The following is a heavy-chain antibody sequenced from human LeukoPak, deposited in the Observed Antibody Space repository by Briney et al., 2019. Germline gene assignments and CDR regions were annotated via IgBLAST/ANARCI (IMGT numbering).Heavy chain of an antibody. CDR1: GGSISSSSYY. V-gene: IGHV4-61*01. CDR2: IYYSGST. D-gene: IGHD3-22*01. Sequence: SETLSLTCTVSGGSISSSSYYWSWIRQPPGKGLEWIGYIYYSGSTNYNPSLKSRVTISVDTSKNQFSLKLSSVTAADTAVYYCARVPSDYYDSSGYYQNWFDPWGQGTLVTVSS. J-gene: IGHJ5*02. CDR3: ARVPSDYYDSSGYYQNWFDP.